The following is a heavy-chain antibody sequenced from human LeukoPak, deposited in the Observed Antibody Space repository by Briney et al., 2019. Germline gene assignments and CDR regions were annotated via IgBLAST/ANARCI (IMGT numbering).Heavy chain of an antibody. Sequence: ASGKVSCKTSGGTFSTSAISWVRRAAGQGLEWMGGIIPIFGTGNYAQKFQGRVTITADEFTSTAYMELSSLTSEDTAVYYCARGLGDSSGYYFSDNWGQGTLVTVSS. CDR1: GGTFSTSA. CDR3: ARGLGDSSGYYFSDN. CDR2: IIPIFGTG. D-gene: IGHD3-22*01. J-gene: IGHJ4*02. V-gene: IGHV1-69*13.